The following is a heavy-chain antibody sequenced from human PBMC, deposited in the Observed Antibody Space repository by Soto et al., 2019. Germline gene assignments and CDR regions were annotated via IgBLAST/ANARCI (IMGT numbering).Heavy chain of an antibody. CDR3: ARYFRGSGRYFFDH. Sequence: GGSLRLSCAASGFTFSSYAMHWVRQAPGKGLEWVAVISYDGSNKYYADSVKGRFTISRDNSKNTLYLQMNSLRAEDTAVYYCARYFRGSGRYFFDHWAREPWSPSPQ. CDR1: GFTFSSYA. V-gene: IGHV3-30-3*01. J-gene: IGHJ4*02. D-gene: IGHD6-19*01. CDR2: ISYDGSNK.